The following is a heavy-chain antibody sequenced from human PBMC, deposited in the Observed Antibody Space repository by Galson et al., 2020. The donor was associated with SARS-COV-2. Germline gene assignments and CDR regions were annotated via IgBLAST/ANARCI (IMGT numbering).Heavy chain of an antibody. CDR3: AKLPATYYYDGSGYNADY. Sequence: GGSLRLSCEVSGVTISDYAMNWVRQAPGKGLEWVSVIYFGDTTYYADSVKGRVTISRDNSKNTVYLQMNSLRADDTAVYYCAKLPATYYYDGSGYNADYWGQGTLVTVSS. V-gene: IGHV3-23*03. J-gene: IGHJ4*02. CDR2: IYFGDTT. CDR1: GVTISDYA. D-gene: IGHD3-22*01.